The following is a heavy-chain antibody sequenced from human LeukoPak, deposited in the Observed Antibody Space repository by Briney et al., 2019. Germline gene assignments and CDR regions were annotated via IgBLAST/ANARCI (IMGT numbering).Heavy chain of an antibody. CDR2: INSDGSRT. V-gene: IGHV3-74*01. CDR3: ARVLTGSWDWFDP. D-gene: IGHD2-8*02. J-gene: IGHJ5*02. Sequence: GGSLRLSCAASKFSFSSYRMHWVRQAPGKGLVWVSRINSDGSRTNYADSVKGRFTISRDSAKNTLYLQMSSLRAEDTAVYYCARVLTGSWDWFDPWGQGTLVTVSS. CDR1: KFSFSSYR.